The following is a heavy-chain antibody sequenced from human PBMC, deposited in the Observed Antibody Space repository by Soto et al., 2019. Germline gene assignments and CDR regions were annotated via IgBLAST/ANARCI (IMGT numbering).Heavy chain of an antibody. CDR1: GFTFSSYS. D-gene: IGHD6-13*01. V-gene: IGHV3-21*01. CDR3: ARGYSSSWEEKNYYYYYYMDV. J-gene: IGHJ6*03. CDR2: ISSSSSYI. Sequence: GGSLRLSCAASGFTFSSYSMNWVRQAPGKGLEWVSSISSSSSYIYYADSVKGRFTISRDNAKNSLYLQMNSLRAEDTAVYYCARGYSSSWEEKNYYYYYYMDVWGKGTTVTVSS.